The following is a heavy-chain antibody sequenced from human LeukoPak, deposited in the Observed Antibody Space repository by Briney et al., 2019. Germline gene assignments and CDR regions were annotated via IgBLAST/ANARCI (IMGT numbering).Heavy chain of an antibody. Sequence: SETLSLTCAVYGGSFSGYYWSWIRQPPGKGLEWIGEINHSGSTNYNPSLKSRVTISVDTSKNQFSLKLSSVTAADTAVYYCASRITMVRGVISRNAYYYYYGMDVWDQGTTVTVSS. CDR3: ASRITMVRGVISRNAYYYYYGMDV. D-gene: IGHD3-10*01. CDR2: INHSGST. J-gene: IGHJ6*02. CDR1: GGSFSGYY. V-gene: IGHV4-34*01.